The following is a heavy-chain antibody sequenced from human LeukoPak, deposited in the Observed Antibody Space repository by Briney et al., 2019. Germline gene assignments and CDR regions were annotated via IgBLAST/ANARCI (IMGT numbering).Heavy chain of an antibody. CDR1: GFTVSSNY. Sequence: GGSLRLSRAASGFTVSSNYMSWVRQAPGKGLEWVSVIYSGGSTYYADSVKGRFTISRDNSKNTLYLQMNSLRAEGTAVYYCAQGATALDAFDIWGQGTMVTVSS. D-gene: IGHD4/OR15-4a*01. J-gene: IGHJ3*02. V-gene: IGHV3-53*01. CDR3: AQGATALDAFDI. CDR2: IYSGGST.